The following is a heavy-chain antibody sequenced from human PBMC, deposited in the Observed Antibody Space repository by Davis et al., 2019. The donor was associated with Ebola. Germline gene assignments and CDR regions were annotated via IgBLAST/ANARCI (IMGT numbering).Heavy chain of an antibody. V-gene: IGHV3-11*05. CDR2: ISTTSSYT. CDR1: GFTFSDYY. J-gene: IGHJ5*02. CDR3: VKDRNYDSGSYQGHDP. D-gene: IGHD3-10*01. Sequence: PGGSLRLSCAASGFTFSDYYMSWIRQAPGKGLEWVSYISTTSSYTNYADCVKGRFTVSRDNAKNSLDLQMNSLRAEDTAMYYCVKDRNYDSGSYQGHDPWGQGTLVTVSS.